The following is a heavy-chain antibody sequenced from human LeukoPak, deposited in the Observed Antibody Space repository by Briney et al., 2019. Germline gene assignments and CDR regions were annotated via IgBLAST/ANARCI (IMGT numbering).Heavy chain of an antibody. V-gene: IGHV1-8*01. J-gene: IGHJ4*02. CDR3: ATGYYYDSSGYSIDY. CDR2: MNPNSGNT. CDR1: GYTFTSYD. Sequence: ASVKVSCKASGYTFTSYDINWVRQATGQGLEWMGWMNPNSGNTGYAQKFQGRVTMTEDTSTDTAYMELSSLRSEDTAVYYCATGYYYDSSGYSIDYWGQGTLVTVSS. D-gene: IGHD3-22*01.